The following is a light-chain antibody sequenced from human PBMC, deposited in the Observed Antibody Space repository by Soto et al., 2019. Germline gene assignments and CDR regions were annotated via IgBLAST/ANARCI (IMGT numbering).Light chain of an antibody. CDR2: DAS. V-gene: IGKV1-33*01. CDR3: QQYDNLPT. Sequence: DIQMTQSPSSLSASVGDRVTITCQAGQDISNFLNWFQQKPGKAPKLLIYDASNLETGVPSRFSGSGFGTVFTFTISSLQPEDIATYYCQQYDNLPTFGGGTRVEI. J-gene: IGKJ4*01. CDR1: QDISNF.